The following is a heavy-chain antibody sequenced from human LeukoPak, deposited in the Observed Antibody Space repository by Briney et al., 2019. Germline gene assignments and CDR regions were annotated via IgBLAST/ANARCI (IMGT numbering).Heavy chain of an antibody. J-gene: IGHJ5*02. D-gene: IGHD4-17*01. CDR2: INAGNGNT. CDR1: GYTFTSYA. CDR3: ARSGITVATMDNWWFGDWFDP. V-gene: IGHV1-3*01. Sequence: ASVKVSCKASGYTFTSYAMHWVRQAPGQRLEWMGWINAGNGNTKYSQKFQGRITITRDTSASTAYMELSSLRSEDTAVYYCARSGITVATMDNWWFGDWFDPWGQGTLVTVSS.